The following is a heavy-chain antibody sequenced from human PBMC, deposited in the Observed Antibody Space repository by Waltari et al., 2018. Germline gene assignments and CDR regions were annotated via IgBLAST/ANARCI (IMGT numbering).Heavy chain of an antibody. D-gene: IGHD2-15*01. CDR1: GFTFSSYT. CDR3: TSWRVVAGTGWFDS. Sequence: EVQLVESGGGLVQPGGSLRLSCAASGFTFSSYTMNWVRQAPGKGLEWVSYISSSSSTIYYADSVKGRFTISRDNARNTLHLQMNGLRAEDTAIYYCTSWRVVAGTGWFDSWGQGTLVTVSS. V-gene: IGHV3-48*01. J-gene: IGHJ5*01. CDR2: ISSSSSTI.